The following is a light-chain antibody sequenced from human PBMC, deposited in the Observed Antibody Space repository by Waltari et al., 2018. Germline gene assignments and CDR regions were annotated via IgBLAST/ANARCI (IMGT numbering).Light chain of an antibody. Sequence: QAGLTQPPSVSKGLRQTATLTFTGNINNLSTQRSTLLQQHQVRPPKVLYYRNNNRPSGITERLSAARSGNTASLTITGLQPEDEADYYCSAWDSNLSAYVFGTGTKVTVL. CDR2: RNN. V-gene: IGLV10-54*01. CDR3: SAWDSNLSAYV. CDR1: INNLSTQR. J-gene: IGLJ1*01.